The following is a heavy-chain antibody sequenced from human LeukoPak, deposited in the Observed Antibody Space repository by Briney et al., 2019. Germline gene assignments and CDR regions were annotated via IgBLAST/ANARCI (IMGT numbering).Heavy chain of an antibody. CDR2: ISAYNGNT. CDR1: GYTFTSYG. J-gene: IGHJ6*03. Sequence: GASVRVSCKASGYTFTSYGISWVRQAPGQGLEWMGWISAYNGNTNYAQKLQGRVTMTTDTSTSTAYMELRSLRSDDTAVYYCARQTVYYYYYYMDVWGKGTTVTVSS. CDR3: ARQTVYYYYYYMDV. D-gene: IGHD4-17*01. V-gene: IGHV1-18*01.